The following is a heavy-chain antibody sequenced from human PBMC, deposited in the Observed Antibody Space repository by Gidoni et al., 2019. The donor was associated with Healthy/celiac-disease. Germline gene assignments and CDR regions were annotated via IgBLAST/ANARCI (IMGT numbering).Heavy chain of an antibody. J-gene: IGHJ5*02. CDR1: GYNFTSYG. D-gene: IGHD2-15*01. V-gene: IGHV1-18*01. Sequence: QVQLVQSGAEVKKPGASVKVSCKASGYNFTSYGIIWLRQAPGQGLEWMGWISAYNGNTNYAQKLQGRVTMTTDTSTSTAYMELRSLRSDDTAVYYCARDPIGYCSGGSCYGIRTNWFDPWGQGTLVTVSS. CDR2: ISAYNGNT. CDR3: ARDPIGYCSGGSCYGIRTNWFDP.